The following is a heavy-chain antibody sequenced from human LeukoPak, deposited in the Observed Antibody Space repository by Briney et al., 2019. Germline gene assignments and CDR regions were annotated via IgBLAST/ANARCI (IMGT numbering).Heavy chain of an antibody. CDR2: IYYSGST. CDR1: GGSISPYY. Sequence: SETLSLTCTVSGGSISPYYWSWIRQPPGKGLEWIGYIYYSGSTNYNPSLKSRVTISIDTSKNQFSLKLSSVTAADTAVYYCARSNYGGNAALDYWGQGTLVAVSS. V-gene: IGHV4-59*01. D-gene: IGHD4-23*01. CDR3: ARSNYGGNAALDY. J-gene: IGHJ4*02.